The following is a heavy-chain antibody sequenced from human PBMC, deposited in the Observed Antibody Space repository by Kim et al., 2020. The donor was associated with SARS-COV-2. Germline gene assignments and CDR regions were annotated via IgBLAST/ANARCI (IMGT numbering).Heavy chain of an antibody. J-gene: IGHJ4*02. CDR3: AKDGLNYYGSGRSDYFDY. CDR1: GFTFSTYG. V-gene: IGHV3-30*18. D-gene: IGHD3-10*01. CDR2: ISYEGTNK. Sequence: GGSLRLSCAASGFTFSTYGMHWVRQAPGKGLEWVAVISYEGTNKYHADSVQGRFTISRDNSKNTLYLQMNSLRVEDTAVYYCAKDGLNYYGSGRSDYFDYWGQGTLGTVSS.